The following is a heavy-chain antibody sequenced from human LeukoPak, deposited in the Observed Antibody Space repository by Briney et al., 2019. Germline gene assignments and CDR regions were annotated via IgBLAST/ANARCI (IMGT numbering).Heavy chain of an antibody. Sequence: GGSLRLPCTASGFTFSNYGMHWVRQAPGKGLEWVAVIWYDGSNKYYADSVKGRFTISRDNSKNTLYLQMNSLRAEDTAVYYCAREERDYYFDYWGQGTLVTVSS. CDR1: GFTFSNYG. V-gene: IGHV3-33*01. CDR2: IWYDGSNK. CDR3: AREERDYYFDY. J-gene: IGHJ4*02.